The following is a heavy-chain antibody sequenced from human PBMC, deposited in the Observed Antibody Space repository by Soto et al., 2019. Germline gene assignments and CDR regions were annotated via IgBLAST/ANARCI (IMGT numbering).Heavy chain of an antibody. CDR2: ISGSGATT. D-gene: IGHD3-10*01. Sequence: EVQLLESGGGLVQPGGSLRLSCAASGFTFANYAMSWVRQAPGKGLEWVSAISGSGATTHYADSVKGRFTVSRDNSKNTFNLQMTSLRAGDAAVYYGANQGNSGSGSYAWGEFECWGQGTLVTVSA. J-gene: IGHJ4*02. CDR1: GFTFANYA. V-gene: IGHV3-23*01. CDR3: ANQGNSGSGSYAWGEFEC.